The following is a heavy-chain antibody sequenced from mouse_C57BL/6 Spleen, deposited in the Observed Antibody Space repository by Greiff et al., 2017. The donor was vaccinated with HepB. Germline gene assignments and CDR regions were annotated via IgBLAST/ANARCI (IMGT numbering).Heavy chain of an antibody. V-gene: IGHV1-69*01. Sequence: VQLQQSGAELVMPGASVKLSCKASGYTFTSYWMHWVKQRPGQGLEWIGEIDPSDSYTNYNQKFKGKSTLTVDKSSSTAYMQLSSLTSEASAVYYCARVNYGRGAMDYWGQGTSVTVSS. CDR2: IDPSDSYT. J-gene: IGHJ4*01. CDR3: ARVNYGRGAMDY. D-gene: IGHD1-1*01. CDR1: GYTFTSYW.